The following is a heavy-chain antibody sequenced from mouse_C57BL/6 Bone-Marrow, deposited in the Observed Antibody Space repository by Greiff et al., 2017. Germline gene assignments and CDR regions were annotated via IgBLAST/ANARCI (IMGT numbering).Heavy chain of an antibody. V-gene: IGHV2-9*01. CDR3: AKQRTPTVDAMEY. Sequence: VQLVESGPGLVAPSQSLSITCTVSGFSLTSYGVDWVRQPPGKGLEWLGVIWGGGSTNYNSALMSRLSISKDNSKSQVFLKINRLQTDDTAMYYCAKQRTPTVDAMEYWGQGTSVTVSS. J-gene: IGHJ4*01. D-gene: IGHD1-1*01. CDR2: IWGGGST. CDR1: GFSLTSYG.